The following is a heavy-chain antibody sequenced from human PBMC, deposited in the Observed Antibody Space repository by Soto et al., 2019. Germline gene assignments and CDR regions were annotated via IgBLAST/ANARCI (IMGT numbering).Heavy chain of an antibody. Sequence: QVQLVESGGGVVQPGRSLRLSCAASGFTFSSYGMNWVRQAPGKGLEWVAVISYDGSNKYYADSVKGRFTISRDSSKNMLYLQMSSLRAEDTAVYYCAKEDSSSWHYYYGMDVW. J-gene: IGHJ6*01. CDR3: AKEDSSSWHYYYGMDV. V-gene: IGHV3-30*18. D-gene: IGHD6-13*01. CDR2: ISYDGSNK. CDR1: GFTFSSYG.